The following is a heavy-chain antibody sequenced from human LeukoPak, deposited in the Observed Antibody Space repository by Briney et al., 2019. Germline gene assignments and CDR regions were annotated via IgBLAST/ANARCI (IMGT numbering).Heavy chain of an antibody. CDR1: GSSISSSSHY. CDR2: IFHSGST. J-gene: IGHJ4*02. D-gene: IGHD3-22*01. CDR3: TRIGYDSSGYHPFDY. Sequence: SETLSLTCTVSGSSISSSSHYWGWIRQPPGKGLEWIGSIFHSGSTYYNPSLKSRVTISVDTSKNQFSLKLSSVTAADTAVYYCTRIGYDSSGYHPFDYWGQGTLVTVSS. V-gene: IGHV4-39*01.